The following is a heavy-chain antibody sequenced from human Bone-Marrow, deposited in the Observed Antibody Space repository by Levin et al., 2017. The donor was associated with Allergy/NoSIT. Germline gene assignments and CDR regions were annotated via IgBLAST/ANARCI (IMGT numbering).Heavy chain of an antibody. J-gene: IGHJ2*01. Sequence: GGSQRLSCTASGFTFRSYEMNWVRQAPGKGLQWISYISKNGRTIYYADSVEGRFTISRDNAKNSLFLQMDSLRVEDTAVYYCARASRGSDEYWYYDLWGRGTLVPVSS. CDR1: GFTFRSYE. D-gene: IGHD6-25*01. CDR2: ISKNGRTI. V-gene: IGHV3-48*03. CDR3: ARASRGSDEYWYYDL.